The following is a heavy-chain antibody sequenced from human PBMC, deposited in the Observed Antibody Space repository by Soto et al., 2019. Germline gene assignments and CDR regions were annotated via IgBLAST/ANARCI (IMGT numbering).Heavy chain of an antibody. CDR1: GGSVSSSSCY. J-gene: IGHJ6*02. D-gene: IGHD3-3*01. CDR2: IYYSGST. CDR3: ARHWSETKDFWSGYYPLFSSYGMDV. Sequence: PSETLSLTCTVSGGSVSSSSCYWGWIRQPPGKGLEWIGSIYYSGSTYYNPSLKSRVTISVDTSKNQFSLKLSSVTAADTAVYYCARHWSETKDFWSGYYPLFSSYGMDVWGQGTTVTVSS. V-gene: IGHV4-39*01.